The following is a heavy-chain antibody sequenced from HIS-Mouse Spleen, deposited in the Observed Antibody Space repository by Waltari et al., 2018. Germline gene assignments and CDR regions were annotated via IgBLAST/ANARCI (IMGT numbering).Heavy chain of an antibody. J-gene: IGHJ4*02. CDR3: AKDKHHAFDY. CDR2: ISYDGSNK. Sequence: QVQLVESGRGVVQPGRSLRLSCAASGFTFSSYGMHWVRQAPGEGREWVAVISYDGSNKYYADSVKGRFTISRDNSKNTLYLQMNSLRAEDTAVYYCAKDKHHAFDYWGQGTLVTVSS. V-gene: IGHV3-30*18. CDR1: GFTFSSYG.